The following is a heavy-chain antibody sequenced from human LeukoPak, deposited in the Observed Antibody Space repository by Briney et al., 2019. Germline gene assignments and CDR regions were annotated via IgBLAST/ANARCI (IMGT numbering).Heavy chain of an antibody. V-gene: IGHV3-23*01. Sequence: GGSLRLSCAASGFTFNISALAWVRQAPGQGLEWVSSISGSSGDKLYADSVKGRFTISRDNSKNTLYLQMNSLRVEDTAVYYCAKFKLPPTIREGFDHWGQGTLVTVSS. J-gene: IGHJ5*02. CDR2: ISGSSGDK. CDR3: AKFKLPPTIREGFDH. D-gene: IGHD1-14*01. CDR1: GFTFNISA.